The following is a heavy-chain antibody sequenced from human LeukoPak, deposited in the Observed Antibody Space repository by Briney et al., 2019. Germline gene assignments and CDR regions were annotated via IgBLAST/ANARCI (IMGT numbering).Heavy chain of an antibody. Sequence: PGGSLRLSYAASCFTFRIYCVHCVRQAPGKGLEWLAYIGHDGGEKNQADSVQGRFSISRDNSKNKLYLQMDSLRAEDTPLYYCARIGYSTSWANFDHWGQGTLVTVSS. CDR1: CFTFRIYC. CDR2: IGHDGGEK. V-gene: IGHV3-33*01. D-gene: IGHD6-13*01. CDR3: ARIGYSTSWANFDH. J-gene: IGHJ4*02.